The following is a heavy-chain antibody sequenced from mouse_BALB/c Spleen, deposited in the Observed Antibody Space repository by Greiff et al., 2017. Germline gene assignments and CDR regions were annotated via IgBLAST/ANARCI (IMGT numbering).Heavy chain of an antibody. D-gene: IGHD3-2*01. CDR1: GFTFSSYG. J-gene: IGHJ4*01. CDR3: ARDKGRGQLGPHRYAMDY. CDR2: INSNGGST. Sequence: EVHLVESGGGLVQPGGSLKLSCAASGFTFSSYGMSWVRQTPDKRLELVATINSNGGSTYYPDSVKGRFTISRDNAKNTLYLQMSSLKSEDTAMYYCARDKGRGQLGPHRYAMDYWGQGTSVTVSS. V-gene: IGHV5-6-3*01.